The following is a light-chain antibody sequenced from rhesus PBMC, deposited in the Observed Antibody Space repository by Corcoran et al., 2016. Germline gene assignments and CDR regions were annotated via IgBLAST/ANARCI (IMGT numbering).Light chain of an antibody. J-gene: IGKJ2*01. CDR2: EAS. CDR3: QHYCSAPYS. Sequence: DIQMTQSPSSLSASVGDRVTITCRASQGITNELAWYQQKPGETPNLLIYEASSLQSGIPSRFSGSGSGTDFTLTISSLQSEDFATYYCQHYCSAPYSFCRGTKVEIK. CDR1: QGITNE. V-gene: IGKV1-21*01.